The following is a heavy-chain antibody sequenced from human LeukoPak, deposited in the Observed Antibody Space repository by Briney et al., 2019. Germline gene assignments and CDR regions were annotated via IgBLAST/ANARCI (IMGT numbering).Heavy chain of an antibody. J-gene: IGHJ5*02. V-gene: IGHV1-18*01. CDR1: GYTFTSYG. CDR3: AREKTSSSYPRTNWFDP. Sequence: ASVKVSCKASGYTFTSYGISWVRQAPGQGLEWMGWISAYNGNTNYAQKLQGRVTMTTDTSTSTAYMELRSLRSDDTAVYYCAREKTSSSYPRTNWFDPWGQGTLVTVSS. CDR2: ISAYNGNT. D-gene: IGHD6-13*01.